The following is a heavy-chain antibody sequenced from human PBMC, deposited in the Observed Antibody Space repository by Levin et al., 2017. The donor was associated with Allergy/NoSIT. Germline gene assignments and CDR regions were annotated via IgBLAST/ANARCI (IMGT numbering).Heavy chain of an antibody. Sequence: PGESLKISCKASGYTFTSYGISWVRQAPGQGLEWMGWISAYNGNTNYAQKLQGRVTMTTDTSTSTAYMELRSLRSDDTAVYYCARVDIAAAGSRWFDPWGQGTLVTVSS. J-gene: IGHJ5*02. CDR3: ARVDIAAAGSRWFDP. V-gene: IGHV1-18*01. CDR2: ISAYNGNT. D-gene: IGHD6-13*01. CDR1: GYTFTSYG.